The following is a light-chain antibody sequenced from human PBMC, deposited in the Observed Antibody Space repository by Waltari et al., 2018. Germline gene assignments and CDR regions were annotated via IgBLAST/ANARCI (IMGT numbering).Light chain of an antibody. Sequence: EIVMTQSPVTLSVSPGERATLSCRASQSVSNNLAWYQQKPGQAPRLLIYGASTRASGIPARFSGSGSGTEFTLTISSLQSEDFAVYFCQQYNNWPPNTFGPGTKVEVK. J-gene: IGKJ3*01. V-gene: IGKV3-15*01. CDR2: GAS. CDR3: QQYNNWPPNT. CDR1: QSVSNN.